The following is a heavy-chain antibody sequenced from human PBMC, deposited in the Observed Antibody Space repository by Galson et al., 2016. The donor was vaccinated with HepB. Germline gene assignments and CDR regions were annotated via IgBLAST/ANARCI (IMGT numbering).Heavy chain of an antibody. Sequence: SVKVSCKASGYTFTKSDINWVRQAPGQGLEWMGWMNPNSGNTGSAQKFQGRVTMTRNTSISTAYMELSSLRIEDTAVYFCATLPRDFGVIEPLDYWGQGTLITVSS. D-gene: IGHD3-3*01. CDR3: ATLPRDFGVIEPLDY. V-gene: IGHV1-8*01. CDR1: GYTFTKSD. J-gene: IGHJ4*02. CDR2: MNPNSGNT.